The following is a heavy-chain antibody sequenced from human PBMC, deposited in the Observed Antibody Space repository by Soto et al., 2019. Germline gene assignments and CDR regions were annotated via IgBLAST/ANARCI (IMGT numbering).Heavy chain of an antibody. V-gene: IGHV2-5*02. CDR2: IYGDDDK. CDR3: THRPRGYGMDG. CDR1: GFSLSTRGVT. Sequence: SGPTLVNPTQTLTLTCTFSGFSLSTRGVTVGWIRQPPGKALEWLALIYGDDDKRYSPSLQSRLTITKDTSKNQVVLTMTNMDPVDTATYYCTHRPRGYGMDGWGQGTTVTVSS. J-gene: IGHJ6*02.